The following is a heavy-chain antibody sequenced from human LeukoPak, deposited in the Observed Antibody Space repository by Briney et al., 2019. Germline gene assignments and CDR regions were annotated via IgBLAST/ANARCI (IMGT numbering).Heavy chain of an antibody. J-gene: IGHJ4*02. V-gene: IGHV4-39*01. CDR1: GGSISSSSYY. Sequence: PSETLSLTCTVSGGSISSSSYYWGWIRQPPGKGLEWIGSIYYSGSTYYNPSLKSRVTISVDTSKNQFSLKLSSVTAADTAVYYCATLTYGSGSFYKDYWGQGTLVTVSS. CDR2: IYYSGST. CDR3: ATLTYGSGSFYKDY. D-gene: IGHD3-10*01.